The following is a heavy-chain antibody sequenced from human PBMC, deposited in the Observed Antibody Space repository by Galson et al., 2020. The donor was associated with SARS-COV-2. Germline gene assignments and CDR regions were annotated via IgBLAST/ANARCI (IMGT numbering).Heavy chain of an antibody. CDR1: GYPFRTSG. Sequence: ALVKVSCKASGYPFRTSGVSWVRQAPGQGLEWLGWISAYNANTEYAQKFQDRVTMRTDSSTSTAYLELRSLRSDDTAVYFCARDLDGGQLWLRFEFWGQGTLVTVSS. V-gene: IGHV1-18*01. CDR2: ISAYNANT. D-gene: IGHD5-18*01. J-gene: IGHJ4*02. CDR3: ARDLDGGQLWLRFEF.